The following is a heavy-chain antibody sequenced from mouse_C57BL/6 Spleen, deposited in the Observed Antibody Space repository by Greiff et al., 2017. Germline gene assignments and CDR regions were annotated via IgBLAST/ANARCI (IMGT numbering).Heavy chain of an antibody. CDR2: INPNNGGT. CDR1: GYTFTDYY. J-gene: IGHJ2*01. D-gene: IGHD2-3*01. Sequence: EVQLQQSGPELVKPGASVKISCKASGYTFTDYYMNWVKQSHGKSLEWIGDINPNNGGTSYNQKFKGKATLTVDKSSSTAYMELRSLTSEDSAVYYCARARWLHPFDYWGQGTTLTVSS. V-gene: IGHV1-26*01. CDR3: ARARWLHPFDY.